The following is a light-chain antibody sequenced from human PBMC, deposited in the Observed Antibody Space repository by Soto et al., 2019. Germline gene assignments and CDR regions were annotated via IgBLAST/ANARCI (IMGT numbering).Light chain of an antibody. Sequence: AIQMTQSPASLSASVGDRVTITCRASHDIGSDLAWYHQKPGKAPNLLIYAASTLQSGVPSRFSGSGSGTDFTLTISSLRPDDFATYYCLQDHNFLTFGPGTKVNLK. J-gene: IGKJ3*01. CDR1: HDIGSD. CDR2: AAS. V-gene: IGKV1-6*01. CDR3: LQDHNFLT.